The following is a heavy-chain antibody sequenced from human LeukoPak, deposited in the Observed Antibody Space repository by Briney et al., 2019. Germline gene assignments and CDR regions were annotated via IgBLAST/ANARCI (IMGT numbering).Heavy chain of an antibody. CDR2: INSGGGT. V-gene: IGHV3-53*01. CDR3: ARDRPRAV. Sequence: GGSLRLSCAASGFTVSSNYMSWVRQAPGKGLEWVSVINSGGGTYYADSVEGRFTISRDNSKNTLYLQINSLRVEDTAVYYCARDRPRAVWGQGTTVTVSS. CDR1: GFTVSSNY. J-gene: IGHJ6*02.